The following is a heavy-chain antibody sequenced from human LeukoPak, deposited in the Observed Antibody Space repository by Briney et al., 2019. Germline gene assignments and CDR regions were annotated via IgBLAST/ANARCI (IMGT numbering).Heavy chain of an antibody. V-gene: IGHV3-7*03. D-gene: IGHD2-8*01. CDR2: INHNGNVN. CDR1: GFTFSSYW. Sequence: PGGSLRLSCAASGFTFSSYWMNWARQAPGKGLEWVASINHNGNVNYYVDSVKGRFTISRDNAKNSLYLQMNSLRAEDTAVYYCVKDNRRYCTNGVCYGSWGMDVWGQGTTVTVSS. CDR3: VKDNRRYCTNGVCYGSWGMDV. J-gene: IGHJ6*02.